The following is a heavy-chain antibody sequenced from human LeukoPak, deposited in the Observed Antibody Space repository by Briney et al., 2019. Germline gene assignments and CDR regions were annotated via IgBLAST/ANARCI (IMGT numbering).Heavy chain of an antibody. D-gene: IGHD3-22*01. Sequence: ASVKVSCKASGYTFTSYGISWVRQAPGQGLEWMGWISAYNGNTNYAQKLQGRVTMTTDTSTSTAYMELRSLRSDDTAVYYCARDFLSVEAYYYDSTGPSFDYWGQGTLVTVSS. V-gene: IGHV1-18*01. CDR1: GYTFTSYG. CDR3: ARDFLSVEAYYYDSTGPSFDY. CDR2: ISAYNGNT. J-gene: IGHJ4*02.